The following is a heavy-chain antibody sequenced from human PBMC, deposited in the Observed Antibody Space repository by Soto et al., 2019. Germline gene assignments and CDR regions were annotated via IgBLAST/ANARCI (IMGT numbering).Heavy chain of an antibody. D-gene: IGHD1-26*01. J-gene: IGHJ3*02. CDR1: GLTISGKKY. CDR3: ATWLLREHAYDI. V-gene: IGHV3-53*01. Sequence: GGSLRLSCAALGLTISGKKYMSWVRQAPGRGLEWVSGLYDVDGTYYADSVKSRFTVSSDTSKTIVFLQMTNLGPDDTAVYYCATWLLREHAYDIWGLGTTVTVSS. CDR2: LYDVDGT.